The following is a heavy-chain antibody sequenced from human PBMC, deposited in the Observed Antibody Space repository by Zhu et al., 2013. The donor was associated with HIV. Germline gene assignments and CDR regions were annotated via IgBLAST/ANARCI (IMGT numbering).Heavy chain of an antibody. D-gene: IGHD3-22*01. J-gene: IGHJ6*02. CDR1: GGIFSTYV. CDR3: ARAYGDSSGSYSYYSMDV. CDR2: IIPIFDTP. Sequence: QVQLVQSGAEVKKPGSSVNVSCKVPGGIFSTYVITWVRQAPGQGLEWMGGIIPIFDTPNYAQKFQARVTITADDSTSTVYMELSSLRSEDTAVYYCARAYGDSSGSYSYYSMDVWGQGTTVTVTS. V-gene: IGHV1-69*01.